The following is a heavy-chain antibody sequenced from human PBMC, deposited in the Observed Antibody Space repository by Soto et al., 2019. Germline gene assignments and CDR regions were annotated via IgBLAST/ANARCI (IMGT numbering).Heavy chain of an antibody. D-gene: IGHD6-19*01. CDR3: ARAFIGSSGLDDY. Sequence: EVQLVESGGGLVKPGGSLRLSCAASGFTFSSYSMNWVRQAPGKGLEWVSSISSSSSYIYYADSVKGRFTISRDNAKNSLYLQMNSLRAEDTAVYYCARAFIGSSGLDDYWGQGTLVTVSS. CDR1: GFTFSSYS. J-gene: IGHJ4*02. V-gene: IGHV3-21*01. CDR2: ISSSSSYI.